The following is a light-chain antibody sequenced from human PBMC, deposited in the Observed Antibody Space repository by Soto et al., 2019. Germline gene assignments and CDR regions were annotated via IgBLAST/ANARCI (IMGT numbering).Light chain of an antibody. CDR1: SSDVGSYNL. V-gene: IGLV2-23*01. Sequence: QSALTQPASVSGSPGQSITISCTGTSSDVGSYNLVSWCQQHPGKAPKLMIYEGSKRPAGVSNRFSGSKSGNTASLTISGLQAEDEADYYCCSYAGSSIVVFGGGTKVTVL. CDR2: EGS. J-gene: IGLJ2*01. CDR3: CSYAGSSIVV.